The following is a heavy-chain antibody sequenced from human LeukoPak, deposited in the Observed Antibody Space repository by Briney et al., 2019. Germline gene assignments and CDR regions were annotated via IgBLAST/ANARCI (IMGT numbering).Heavy chain of an antibody. J-gene: IGHJ3*02. CDR3: ARVASGYDVFDI. D-gene: IGHD3-3*01. Sequence: SETLSLTCTVSGGSISSDYWSWIRQPPGKGLEWIGLMHDSGSTSYGPSLKSRVTISADTSKNQFSLRLNSVTAADAAVFYCARVASGYDVFDIWGQGTMVTVSS. CDR1: GGSISSDY. CDR2: MHDSGST. V-gene: IGHV4-59*01.